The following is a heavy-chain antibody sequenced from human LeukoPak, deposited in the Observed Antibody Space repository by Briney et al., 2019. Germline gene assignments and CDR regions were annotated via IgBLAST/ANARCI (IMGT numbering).Heavy chain of an antibody. Sequence: PSETLSLTCAAYGGSFSGYYWSWIRQPPGKGLEWIGEINHSGSTNYNPSLKSRVTISVDTSKNQFSLKLSSVTAADTAVYYCARGIAAAGPLDYWGQGTLVTVSS. CDR2: INHSGST. V-gene: IGHV4-34*01. CDR1: GGSFSGYY. J-gene: IGHJ4*02. D-gene: IGHD6-13*01. CDR3: ARGIAAAGPLDY.